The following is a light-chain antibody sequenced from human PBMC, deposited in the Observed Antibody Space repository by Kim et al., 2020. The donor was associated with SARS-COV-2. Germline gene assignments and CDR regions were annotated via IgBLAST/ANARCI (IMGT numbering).Light chain of an antibody. Sequence: GQSVTISCTGTSSDVGGYNYVSWYQQHPGKAPKLMMYDVNKRPSGVPDRFSGSKSGNTASLTISGLQAEDEADYYCSSYVGTHTVVFGGGT. CDR1: SSDVGGYNY. CDR3: SSYVGTHTVV. J-gene: IGLJ2*01. CDR2: DVN. V-gene: IGLV2-11*03.